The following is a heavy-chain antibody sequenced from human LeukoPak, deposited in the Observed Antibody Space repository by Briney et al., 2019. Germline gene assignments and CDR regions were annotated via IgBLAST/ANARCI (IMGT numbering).Heavy chain of an antibody. Sequence: PSETLSLTCTVSGGSISSYYWSWIRQPAGKGLEWIGRIYTSGSTNYNPSLKSRVTMSVDTSKNQFSLKLSSVTAADTAVYYCARDSSGWRQPRMLLSWGQGTLVTVSS. CDR2: IYTSGST. CDR1: GGSISSYY. D-gene: IGHD6-19*01. J-gene: IGHJ5*02. CDR3: ARDSSGWRQPRMLLS. V-gene: IGHV4-4*07.